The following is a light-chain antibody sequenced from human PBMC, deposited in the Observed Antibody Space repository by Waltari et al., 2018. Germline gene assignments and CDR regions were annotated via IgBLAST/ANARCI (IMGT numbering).Light chain of an antibody. CDR1: QDIGND. V-gene: IGKV1-6*01. J-gene: IGKJ1*01. CDR2: GTS. CDR3: LQDSSYPRT. Sequence: AIQMTQSPSSLSASVGDRVTITFRASQDIGNDFGWYQQKPGNAPKLLIYGTSSLESGVPSRFSGSRSGTDFTLTISSLQPEDFATYYCLQDSSYPRTFGQGTKVEIK.